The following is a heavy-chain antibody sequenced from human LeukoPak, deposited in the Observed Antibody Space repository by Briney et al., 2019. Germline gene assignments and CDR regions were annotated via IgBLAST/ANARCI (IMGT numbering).Heavy chain of an antibody. CDR3: ARDRGAGTRGWFDP. D-gene: IGHD6-19*01. J-gene: IGHJ5*02. V-gene: IGHV4-4*02. CDR2: IFYSGSH. Sequence: SETLSLTCAVSGGSVSSSHWWSWVRPAPGQGLMWIGEIFYSGSHNYNPSLKTRVTISIDEPKNQFSLKLSSVTAADTAVYYCARDRGAGTRGWFDPWGQGTLVTVSS. CDR1: GGSVSSSHW.